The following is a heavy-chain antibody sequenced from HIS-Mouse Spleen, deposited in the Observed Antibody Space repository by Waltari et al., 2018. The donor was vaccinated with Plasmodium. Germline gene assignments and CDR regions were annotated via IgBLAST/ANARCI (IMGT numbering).Heavy chain of an antibody. Sequence: QVQLQQWGAGLLKPSETLSLTCAVYGGSFSGYYWSWIRQPPGKGLEWIGEINHSGSPNYKPSLKSRVTISVDTSKNQFSLKLSSVTAADTAVYYCARVTSSGVYWYFDLWGRGTLVTVSS. CDR1: GGSFSGYY. CDR3: ARVTSSGVYWYFDL. V-gene: IGHV4-34*01. D-gene: IGHD3-3*01. CDR2: INHSGSP. J-gene: IGHJ2*01.